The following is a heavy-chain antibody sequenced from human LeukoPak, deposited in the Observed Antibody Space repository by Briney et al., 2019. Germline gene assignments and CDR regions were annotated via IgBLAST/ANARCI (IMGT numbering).Heavy chain of an antibody. V-gene: IGHV3-21*01. Sequence: SGGSLRLSCAASGFAFSTYSMGWVREAPGEGLEWVSSMSGGSDYIYYAESLKGRFTMSRDNAKHSLYLQMNGQRAEDTALYYCARGGRYCSGGTCYGTFDIWGQGTTVTVSS. CDR3: ARGGRYCSGGTCYGTFDI. D-gene: IGHD2-15*01. CDR2: MSGGSDYI. CDR1: GFAFSTYS. J-gene: IGHJ3*02.